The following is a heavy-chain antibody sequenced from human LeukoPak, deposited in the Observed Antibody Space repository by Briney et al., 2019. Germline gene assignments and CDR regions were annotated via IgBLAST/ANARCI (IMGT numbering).Heavy chain of an antibody. Sequence: SESLALNCTVTGGAISSYYWSWIRQPPGKGLEWIGYIYYSGSTNYNPSPKSRVTISVDTSKNQFSLKLSSVTAADTAVYYCARGRWFGDYWGQGTLVTVSS. CDR1: GGAISSYY. J-gene: IGHJ4*02. CDR3: ARGRWFGDY. D-gene: IGHD3-10*01. V-gene: IGHV4-59*01. CDR2: IYYSGST.